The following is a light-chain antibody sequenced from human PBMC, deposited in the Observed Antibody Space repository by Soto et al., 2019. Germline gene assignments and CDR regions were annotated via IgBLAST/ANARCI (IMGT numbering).Light chain of an antibody. V-gene: IGKV3-15*01. CDR2: GAS. CDR1: QSLGSN. J-gene: IGKJ1*01. CDR3: QQYNNWPWT. Sequence: EIVMTQSPATLSVSPGEIATLSCRARQSLGSNLAWYQAKPGQAPRLLIYGASSRATGVPARVSGSGSGTEFTLILSSLQSKDVAVYYCQQYNNWPWTFGRGTKVEIK.